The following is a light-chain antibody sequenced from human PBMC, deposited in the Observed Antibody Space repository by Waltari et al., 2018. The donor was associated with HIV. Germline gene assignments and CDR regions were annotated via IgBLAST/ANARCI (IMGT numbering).Light chain of an antibody. CDR1: RTNIGSNF. CDR3: ASWDDILSSVI. Sequence: QSVLTQPPSASGTPGQRVTISCSGGRTNIGSNFVYWYHQLPGTAPKLPSSTTNQRPSGVPDRFAGSKSGSSASLTISGLRSEDEAVYYCASWDDILSSVIFGGGTKVTVL. V-gene: IGLV1-47*01. J-gene: IGLJ2*01. CDR2: TTN.